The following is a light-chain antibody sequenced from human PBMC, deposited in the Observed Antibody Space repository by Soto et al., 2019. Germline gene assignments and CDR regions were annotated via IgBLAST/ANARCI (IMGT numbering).Light chain of an antibody. V-gene: IGLV2-14*01. CDR2: EVS. CDR3: SSHTDTSTYV. J-gene: IGLJ1*01. CDR1: SSDVGGYNY. Sequence: QSALTQPASVSGPPGQSITISCTGTSSDVGGYNYVSWYQQHPGKAPKLIIYEVSNRPSGVSNRFSGSKSGNTASLTISGLQADDEAEYFCSSHTDTSTYVFGTATKLTVL.